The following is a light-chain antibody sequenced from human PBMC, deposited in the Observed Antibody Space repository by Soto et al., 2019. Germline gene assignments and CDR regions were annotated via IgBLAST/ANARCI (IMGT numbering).Light chain of an antibody. J-gene: IGKJ1*01. V-gene: IGKV3-15*01. CDR2: GAS. CDR1: QSVSSN. CDR3: LQAYPFPRT. Sequence: EIVMTQSPATLSVSPGERATLSCRASQSVSSNLAWYQQKPGQAPSLLIYGASTRATGIPARFSGSGSGTEFTLTISSLQSEDFATYYCLQAYPFPRTFGQGTKV.